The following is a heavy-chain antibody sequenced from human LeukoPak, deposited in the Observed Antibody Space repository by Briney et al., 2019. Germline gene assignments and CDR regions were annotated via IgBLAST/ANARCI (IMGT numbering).Heavy chain of an antibody. J-gene: IGHJ4*02. CDR3: ATGGLGLDY. V-gene: IGHV3-15*01. CDR2: IKSKPYGGTT. CDR1: GLTLSNTW. Sequence: GGSLRLSCAGYGLTLSNTWMNWVRPAEGEGLGWDGSIKSKPYGGTTDHVAPVKGRFTISRDDSKNIVYLQMNSRKAEDTAVYYCATGGLGLDYWGQGTLVTVSS. D-gene: IGHD2-21*01.